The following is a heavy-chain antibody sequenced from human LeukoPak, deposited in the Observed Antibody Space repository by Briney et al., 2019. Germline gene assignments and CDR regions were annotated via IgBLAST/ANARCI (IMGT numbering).Heavy chain of an antibody. J-gene: IGHJ6*02. CDR3: AREIRADYYYYYGMDV. CDR2: IKEDGSEK. CDR1: GFIFSSYW. V-gene: IGHV3-7*01. Sequence: GGSLRLSCAASGFIFSSYWMSWVRQAPGKGLEWVANIKEDGSEKYYVDSVKGRFTISRDNAKNSLYLQTNSLRAEDTAVYYCAREIRADYYYYYGMDVWGQGTTVTVSS.